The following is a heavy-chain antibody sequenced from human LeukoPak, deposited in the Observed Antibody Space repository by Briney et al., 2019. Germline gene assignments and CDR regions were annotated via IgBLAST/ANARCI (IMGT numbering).Heavy chain of an antibody. V-gene: IGHV3-48*04. J-gene: IGHJ4*02. D-gene: IGHD4-23*01. Sequence: GGSLRLSCAASGFTFSNYNMNWVRQAPGKGLEWISYISSRNTPIFYADSVKGRFTISRDNAKNSLYLQMNSLRAEDTAVYYCARDYGGTLDYWGQGTLVTVSS. CDR2: ISSRNTPI. CDR1: GFTFSNYN. CDR3: ARDYGGTLDY.